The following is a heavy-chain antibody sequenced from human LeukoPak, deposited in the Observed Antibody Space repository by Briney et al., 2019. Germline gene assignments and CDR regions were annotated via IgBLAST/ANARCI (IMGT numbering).Heavy chain of an antibody. CDR3: ARGVMATIFYYYMDV. D-gene: IGHD5-24*01. CDR2: ISSSSSYI. CDR1: GFTFSSYS. Sequence: GGSLRLSCAASGFTFSSYSMNWVRQAPGKGLEWVSSISSSSSYIYYADSVKGRFTISRDNAKNSLYLQMNSLRAEDTAVYYCARGVMATIFYYYMDVWGKGTTVTVSS. V-gene: IGHV3-21*01. J-gene: IGHJ6*03.